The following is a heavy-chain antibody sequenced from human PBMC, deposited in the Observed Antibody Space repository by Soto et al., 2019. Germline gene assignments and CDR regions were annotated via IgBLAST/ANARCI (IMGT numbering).Heavy chain of an antibody. J-gene: IGHJ4*02. D-gene: IGHD5-18*01. V-gene: IGHV1-18*01. CDR1: GDSFTSYG. CDR2: ISVYNANT. CDR3: ARETWIQEWLLFDY. Sequence: ASVKLSCKACGDSFTSYGISCVRQAPGQGLEWMGWISVYNANTNYAQKVQGRVTMTTDTSTSTAYMELRSLRSDDSAVYYCARETWIQEWLLFDYWGQGTLVTVSS.